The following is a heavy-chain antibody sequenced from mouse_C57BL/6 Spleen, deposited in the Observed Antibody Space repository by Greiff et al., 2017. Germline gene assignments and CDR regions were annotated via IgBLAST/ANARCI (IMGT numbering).Heavy chain of an antibody. CDR1: GFTFSSSA. CDR3: ARGLLRYAMDY. Sequence: EVKVEESGGGLVKPGGSLKLSCAASGFTFSSSAMSWVRQTPEKRLEWVATISDGGSYTYYPDNVKGRFTISRDNAKNNLYLQMSHLKSEDTAMYYCARGLLRYAMDYWGQGTSVTVSS. J-gene: IGHJ4*01. D-gene: IGHD1-1*01. V-gene: IGHV5-4*03. CDR2: ISDGGSYT.